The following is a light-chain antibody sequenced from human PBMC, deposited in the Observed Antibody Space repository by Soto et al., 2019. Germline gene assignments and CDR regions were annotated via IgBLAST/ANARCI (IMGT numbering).Light chain of an antibody. CDR1: QSVSSSS. CDR3: QQYGSSPLT. J-gene: IGKJ4*01. Sequence: ETVLTQSPGTLSLSPGERATLSCRASQSVSSSSLAWYQQKPGQAPRLLIYAASTRATGIPDRFAGSGAGTDFTLTITRLESEDFAVYYCQQYGSSPLTFGGGTNVDIK. CDR2: AAS. V-gene: IGKV3-20*01.